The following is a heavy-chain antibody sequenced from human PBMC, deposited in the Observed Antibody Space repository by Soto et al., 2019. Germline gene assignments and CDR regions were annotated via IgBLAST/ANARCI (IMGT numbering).Heavy chain of an antibody. V-gene: IGHV3-30*03. CDR2: ISYDGSNK. J-gene: IGHJ4*02. CDR1: GFTFSSYG. Sequence: PGGSLRLSCAASGFTFSSYGMHCVRQAQGKGLEWVAVISYDGSNKYYADSEKGRFTTSRDKSKNTLYLQMNSLRAEDTAVYYCATGSSYYDHSSGYYYPPFDYWGQGTLVTVSS. CDR3: ATGSSYYDHSSGYYYPPFDY. D-gene: IGHD3-22*01.